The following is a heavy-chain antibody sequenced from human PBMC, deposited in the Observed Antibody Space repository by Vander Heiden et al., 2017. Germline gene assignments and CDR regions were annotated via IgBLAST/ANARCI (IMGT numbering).Heavy chain of an antibody. CDR2: ISGSSSFI. J-gene: IGHJ4*02. D-gene: IGHD3-10*01. CDR3: ARESSSYYGSGSYPYDY. V-gene: IGHV3-21*06. CDR1: GFNFNIYS. Sequence: EVQLVESGGGLVKPGGSLRLSCAASGFNFNIYSMNWVRQAPGKGLEWVSSISGSSSFIYYADSMKGRFTISRDNAKNSLYLQMSSLRAEDTAVYYCARESSSYYGSGSYPYDYWGQGTLVTVSS.